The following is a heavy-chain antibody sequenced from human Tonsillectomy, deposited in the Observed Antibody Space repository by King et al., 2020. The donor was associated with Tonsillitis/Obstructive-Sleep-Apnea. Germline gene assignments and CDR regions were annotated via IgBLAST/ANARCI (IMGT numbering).Heavy chain of an antibody. CDR1: GFTFSSYV. V-gene: IGHV3-30*04. CDR2: ISYDGSIK. CDR3: AASGIVARDRAFDI. Sequence: QLVQSGGGVVQPGRSLRLSCAASGFTFSSYVMQWVRQAPGKGLEWVAVISYDGSIKYDADSVKGRFTISRDNSKNTLYLQMNSLRPEDTAIYYCAASGIVARDRAFDIWGQGTMVTVSS. J-gene: IGHJ3*02. D-gene: IGHD5-12*01.